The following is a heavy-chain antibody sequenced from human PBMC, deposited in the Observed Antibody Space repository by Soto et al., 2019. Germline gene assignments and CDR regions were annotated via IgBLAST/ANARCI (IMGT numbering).Heavy chain of an antibody. J-gene: IGHJ6*02. CDR2: IWYEGSNK. CDR3: ARQHRDILTGLRWNGMDV. Sequence: GGSLRLSCAASGFTFSSYGMHWGPQAPGEGLEGVVAIWYEGSNKYYADSVKGRFTISRTNSTNTLYLHMNSLRAEATAVYYCARQHRDILTGLRWNGMDVWGQGTTVTVSS. D-gene: IGHD3-9*01. CDR1: GFTFSSYG. V-gene: IGHV3-33*01.